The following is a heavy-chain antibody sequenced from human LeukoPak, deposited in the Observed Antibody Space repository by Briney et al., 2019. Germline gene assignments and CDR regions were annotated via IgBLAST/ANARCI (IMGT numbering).Heavy chain of an antibody. V-gene: IGHV1-2*02. CDR1: GYTFTGYY. Sequence: ASVKVSCKASGYTFTGYYMHWVRQAPGQGLEWMGWINPNSGGTNYARKFQGRVTMTRDTSISTAYMELSRLRSDDTAVYYCARDLVVPAAIYLAAAGTPAFDIWGQGTMVTVSS. D-gene: IGHD2-2*01. CDR2: INPNSGGT. CDR3: ARDLVVPAAIYLAAAGTPAFDI. J-gene: IGHJ3*02.